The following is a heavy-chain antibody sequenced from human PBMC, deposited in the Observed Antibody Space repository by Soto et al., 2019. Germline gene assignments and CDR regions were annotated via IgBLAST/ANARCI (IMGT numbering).Heavy chain of an antibody. Sequence: SETLSLTCTVSGGSISSYYWSWIRQPPGKGLEWIGYIYYSGSTNYNPSLKSRVTISVDTSKNQFSLKLSSVTAADTDVYYCARDAKVRGVSQLNWFDAWGQGTLVTVSS. CDR3: ARDAKVRGVSQLNWFDA. CDR1: GGSISSYY. D-gene: IGHD3-10*01. CDR2: IYYSGST. V-gene: IGHV4-59*01. J-gene: IGHJ5*02.